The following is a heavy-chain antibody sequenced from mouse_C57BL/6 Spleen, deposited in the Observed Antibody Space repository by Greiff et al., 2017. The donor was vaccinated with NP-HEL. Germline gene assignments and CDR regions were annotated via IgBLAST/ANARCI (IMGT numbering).Heavy chain of an antibody. D-gene: IGHD1-1*01. CDR1: GYTFTSYG. J-gene: IGHJ4*01. CDR3: ARPYGSPHYYAMDY. Sequence: EVKVVESGAELVRPGSSVKMSCKTSGYTFTSYGINWVKQRPGQGLEWIGYIYIGNGYTEYNAKFKGKATLTSDTSSSTAYMQLSSLTSEDSAIYFCARPYGSPHYYAMDYWGQGTSVTVSS. V-gene: IGHV1-58*01. CDR2: IYIGNGYT.